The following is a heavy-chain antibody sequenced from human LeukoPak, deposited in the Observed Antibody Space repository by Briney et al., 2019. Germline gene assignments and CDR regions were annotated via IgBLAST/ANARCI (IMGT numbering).Heavy chain of an antibody. CDR3: ARIEWERLGRAFDI. J-gene: IGHJ3*02. CDR2: IYNTGAT. V-gene: IGHV3-53*01. CDR1: GFTVNDNY. D-gene: IGHD1-26*01. Sequence: TGGSLRLSCAASGFTVNDNYMTWVRQAPGKGLEWVSSIYNTGATHYAESVKGRFTISRDNSKNTLFLQMNSLRAEDMAVYYCARIEWERLGRAFDIWGQGTMVTVSS.